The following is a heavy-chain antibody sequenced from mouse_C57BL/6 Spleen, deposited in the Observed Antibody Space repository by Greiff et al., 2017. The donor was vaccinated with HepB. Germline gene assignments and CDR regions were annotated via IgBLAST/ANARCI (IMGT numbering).Heavy chain of an antibody. CDR3: ASDYGSSSSWFAY. V-gene: IGHV14-2*01. D-gene: IGHD1-1*01. CDR1: GFNIKDYY. Sequence: EVKLMESGAELVKPGASVKLSCTASGFNIKDYYMHWVKQRTEQGLEWIGRIDPEDGETKYAPKFQGKATITADTSSNTAYLQLSSLTSEDTAVYYCASDYGSSSSWFAYWGQGTLVTVSA. J-gene: IGHJ3*01. CDR2: IDPEDGET.